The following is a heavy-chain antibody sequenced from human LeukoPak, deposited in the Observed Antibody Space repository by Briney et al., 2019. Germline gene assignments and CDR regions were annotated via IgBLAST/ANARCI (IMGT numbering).Heavy chain of an antibody. D-gene: IGHD3-22*01. V-gene: IGHV3-7*01. Sequence: GGSLRLSCAASGFTFSSYWMSWVRQAPGKGLEWVANIKQDGSEKYYVDSVKGRFTISRDNAKNSLYLQMNSLRAEDTAVYYCARDLTMIVVVAPFDYWGQGTLVTVSS. J-gene: IGHJ4*02. CDR3: ARDLTMIVVVAPFDY. CDR2: IKQDGSEK. CDR1: GFTFSSYW.